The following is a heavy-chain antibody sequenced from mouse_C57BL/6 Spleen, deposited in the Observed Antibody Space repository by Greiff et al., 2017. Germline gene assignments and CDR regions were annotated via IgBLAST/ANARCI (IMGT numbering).Heavy chain of an antibody. D-gene: IGHD2-2*01. CDR2: FHPYNDDT. Sequence: QVQLLQSGAELVKPGASVKMSCTASGYTFTTYPMEWMKQNHGKSLEWIGNFHPYNDDTKYNEKVKGTATLTVEKSSSTVYLELSRLTSDDSAVYYGARGYGYEGFDYWGQGTTLTVSS. J-gene: IGHJ2*01. CDR1: GYTFTTYP. V-gene: IGHV1-47*01. CDR3: ARGYGYEGFDY.